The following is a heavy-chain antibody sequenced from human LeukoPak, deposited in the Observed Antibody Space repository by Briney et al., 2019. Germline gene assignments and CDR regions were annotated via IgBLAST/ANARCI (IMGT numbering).Heavy chain of an antibody. V-gene: IGHV4-34*01. D-gene: IGHD3-10*01. CDR3: ARSARGRFDP. CDR2: INHSGST. CDR1: GGPFSGYY. Sequence: SETLSLTCAVYGGPFSGYYWSWIRQPPGKGLEWIGEINHSGSTNYNPSLKSRVTISVDTSKNQFSLKLSSVTAADTAVYYCARSARGRFDPWGQGTLVTVSS. J-gene: IGHJ5*02.